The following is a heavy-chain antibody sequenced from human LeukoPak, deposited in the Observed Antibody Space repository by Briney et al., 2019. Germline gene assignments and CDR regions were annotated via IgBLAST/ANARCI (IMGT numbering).Heavy chain of an antibody. D-gene: IGHD6-13*01. CDR2: INPNSGGT. J-gene: IGHJ3*02. CDR3: KLYSSSWHDAFDI. Sequence: ASVKVSCKASGYTFTGYYMHWVRQAPGQGLEWMGWINPNSGGTNYAQKFQGRVTMTRDTSISTAYMELSRLRSDDTAVYYCKLYSSSWHDAFDIWGQGTMVTVSS. CDR1: GYTFTGYY. V-gene: IGHV1-2*02.